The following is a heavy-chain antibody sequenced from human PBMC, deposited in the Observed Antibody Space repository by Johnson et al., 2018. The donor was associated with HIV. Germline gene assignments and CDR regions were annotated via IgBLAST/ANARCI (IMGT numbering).Heavy chain of an antibody. J-gene: IGHJ3*02. V-gene: IGHV3-7*01. Sequence: EVQLLESGGGVVQPGRSLRLSCAASGFTFSSYAMHWVRQAPGKGLEWVANIWEDGGETKYADSVKGRFTIYRVNAKNSIYLQMNSLRPEDTALYYCVTDANYGAFSMWGQGTTVNVSS. D-gene: IGHD4-17*01. CDR1: GFTFSSYA. CDR3: VTDANYGAFSM. CDR2: IWEDGGET.